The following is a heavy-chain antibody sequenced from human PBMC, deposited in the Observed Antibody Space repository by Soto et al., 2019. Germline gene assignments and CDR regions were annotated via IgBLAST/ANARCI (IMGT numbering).Heavy chain of an antibody. V-gene: IGHV1-69*13. CDR2: IIPIFGTA. CDR1: GGTFSSYA. J-gene: IGHJ4*02. CDR3: ARGGVGYCSGGSCYDFDY. D-gene: IGHD2-15*01. Sequence: SVKVSCKASGGTFSSYAISWVRQAPGQGLEWMGGIIPIFGTANYAQKFQGRVTITADESTSTAYMELSSLRSEDTALFYCARGGVGYCSGGSCYDFDYWGQGTLVTVSS.